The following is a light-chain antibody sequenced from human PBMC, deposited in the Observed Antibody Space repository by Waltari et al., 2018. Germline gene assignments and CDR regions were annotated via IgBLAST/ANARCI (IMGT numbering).Light chain of an antibody. V-gene: IGLV4-69*01. J-gene: IGLJ3*02. Sequence: LVLTQSPSASASLGASVKLTCTLSSRHSSNIIAWLQQQPEKGPRYLMKVNSDGSHSKGDDIPDRFSGSSSGAERYLTISSVQSEDEADYYCQTGGHGTWVFGGGTTLTVL. CDR2: VNSDGSH. CDR1: SRHSSNI. CDR3: QTGGHGTWV.